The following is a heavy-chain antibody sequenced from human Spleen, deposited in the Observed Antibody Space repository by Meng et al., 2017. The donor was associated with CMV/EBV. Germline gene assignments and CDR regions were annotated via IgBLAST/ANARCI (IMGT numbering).Heavy chain of an antibody. CDR3: ARWGYCSSTSCYTYSDYYYYGMDV. D-gene: IGHD2-2*02. Sequence: GESLKISCKGSGYRFNTYWIDWVRQMPGKGLEWVSYISSSGSTIYYADSVKGRFTISRDNAKNSLYLQMNSLRAEDTAVYYCARWGYCSSTSCYTYSDYYYYGMDVWGQGTTVTVSS. V-gene: IGHV3-48*04. CDR2: ISSSGSTI. J-gene: IGHJ6*02. CDR1: GYRFNTYW.